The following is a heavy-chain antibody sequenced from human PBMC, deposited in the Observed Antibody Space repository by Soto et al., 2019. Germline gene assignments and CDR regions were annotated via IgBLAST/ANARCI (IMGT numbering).Heavy chain of an antibody. D-gene: IGHD6-13*01. CDR2: IYPGDSDT. Sequence: GESLKISCKGSGYSFTSYWTGWVRQMPGKGLECMGIIYPGDSDTRYSPSFQGQVTISADKSISTAYLQWSSLKASDTAMYYCARSSVDGKDYYDIYVLSLRTTVPVS. CDR1: GYSFTSYW. CDR3: ARSSVDGKDYYDIYV. V-gene: IGHV5-51*01. J-gene: IGHJ6*02.